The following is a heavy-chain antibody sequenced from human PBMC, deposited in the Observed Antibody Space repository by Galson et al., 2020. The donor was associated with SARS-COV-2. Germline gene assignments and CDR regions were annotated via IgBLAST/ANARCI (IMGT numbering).Heavy chain of an antibody. CDR2: IYSSGST. CDR1: GDSISSGKYY. V-gene: IGHV4-30-4*01. CDR3: ARIGGSGSYRYQVFYYYYYMDV. Sequence: SETLSLTCTVSGDSISSGKYYWSWIRQPPGKGLEWIGHIYSSGSTYNNPSLKGRVTISVDTSKNQFSLELTSVTAADTAVYYCARIGGSGSYRYQVFYYYYYMDVWGKGTTVTVSS. J-gene: IGHJ6*03. D-gene: IGHD3-10*01.